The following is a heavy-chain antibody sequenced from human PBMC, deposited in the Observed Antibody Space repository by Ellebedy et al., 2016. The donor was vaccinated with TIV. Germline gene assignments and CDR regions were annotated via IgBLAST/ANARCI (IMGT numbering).Heavy chain of an antibody. Sequence: GESLKISCAASGITFKNYAMTWVRLAPGKGLDWVSTISGNGDTTYYAESVKGRFTISRDNSKSTLYVQMNSLRVEDTAIYYCAKRDHSDSTTFSPLFASWGLGTLVIVSS. D-gene: IGHD2/OR15-2a*01. J-gene: IGHJ4*02. CDR3: AKRDHSDSTTFSPLFAS. CDR2: ISGNGDTT. V-gene: IGHV3-23*01. CDR1: GITFKNYA.